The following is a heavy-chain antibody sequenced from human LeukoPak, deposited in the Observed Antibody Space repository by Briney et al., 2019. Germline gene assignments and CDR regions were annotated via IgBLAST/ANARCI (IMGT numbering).Heavy chain of an antibody. CDR3: ANHGAGDY. Sequence: GGSLRLSCAASGFSFRSYAMSWVRQAPRKGLEWVSAISASGSDTFSADSVKGRFTISRDNSKNTLYLQMNGLRADDTAVYFCANHGAGDYWGQGTLVTVSS. J-gene: IGHJ4*02. CDR2: ISASGSDT. V-gene: IGHV3-23*01. CDR1: GFSFRSYA. D-gene: IGHD4/OR15-4a*01.